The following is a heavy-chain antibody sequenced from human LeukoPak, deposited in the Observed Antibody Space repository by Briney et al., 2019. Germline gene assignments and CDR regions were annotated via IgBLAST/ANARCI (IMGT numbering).Heavy chain of an antibody. D-gene: IGHD3-16*01. V-gene: IGHV4-31*03. CDR3: ARVKWGIKDYYYMDV. CDR1: GGSISSGGYY. J-gene: IGHJ6*03. CDR2: IYYSGST. Sequence: SETLSLTCTVSGGSISSGGYYWSWIRQHPGKGLEGFGYIYYSGSTYYNPSLKSRVTISVDTSKNQFSLKLSSVTAADTAVYYCARVKWGIKDYYYMDVWGKGTTVTVSS.